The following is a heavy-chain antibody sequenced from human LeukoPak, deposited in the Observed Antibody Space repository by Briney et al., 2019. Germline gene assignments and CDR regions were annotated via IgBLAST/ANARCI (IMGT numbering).Heavy chain of an antibody. CDR2: INHSGST. V-gene: IGHV4-34*01. J-gene: IGHJ3*02. CDR1: GGSFSGYY. Sequence: SETLSLTCAVYGGSFSGYYWSWIRQPPGKGLEWIGEINHSGSTNYNPSIKSRVTISVDTSKNQFSLKLSSVTAADTAVYYCARRPRMKAFDIWGQGTMVTVSS. D-gene: IGHD2-8*01. CDR3: ARRPRMKAFDI.